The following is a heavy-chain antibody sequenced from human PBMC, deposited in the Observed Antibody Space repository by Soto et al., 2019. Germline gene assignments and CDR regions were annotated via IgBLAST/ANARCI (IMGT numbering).Heavy chain of an antibody. Sequence: ASVKVSCKASGYTFSTYGLVWVRQAPGQGLAWMGWISVHNGNTNTAQNLHGRVTMTTDRHTTTAYMELRSLRFEDTAVYYCARVGVGGVGSWSFRYYFDYWGQGTLVTVSS. D-gene: IGHD6-13*01. CDR3: ARVGVGGVGSWSFRYYFDY. CDR1: GYTFSTYG. V-gene: IGHV1-18*04. CDR2: ISVHNGNT. J-gene: IGHJ4*02.